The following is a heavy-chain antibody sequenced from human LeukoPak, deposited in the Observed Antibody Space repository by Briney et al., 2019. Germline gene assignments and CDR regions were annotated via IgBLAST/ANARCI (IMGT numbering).Heavy chain of an antibody. CDR3: TRAVGHAGGFFDS. D-gene: IGHD3-16*01. Sequence: GGSPRLSCAVSGFTVSRQFMSWVRRVPGKGLEWVATIYSVGSTYYADSVRGRFTISRTNSNNTLDLEMNSLRPDDTAVYFCTRAVGHAGGFFDSWGQGVLITVSS. CDR2: IYSVGST. V-gene: IGHV3-53*04. J-gene: IGHJ4*02. CDR1: GFTVSRQF.